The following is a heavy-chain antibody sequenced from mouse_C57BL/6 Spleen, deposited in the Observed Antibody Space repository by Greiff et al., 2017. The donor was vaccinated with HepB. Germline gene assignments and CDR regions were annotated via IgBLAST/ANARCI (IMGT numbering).Heavy chain of an antibody. D-gene: IGHD2-4*01. V-gene: IGHV1-62-2*01. Sequence: VQWVESGAELVKPGASVKLSCKASGYTFTEYTIHWVKQRSGQGLEWIGWFYPGSGSIKYNEKFKDKATLTADKSSSTVYMELSRLTSEDSAVYFCARHEDYDYAFDYWGQGTTLTVSS. CDR1: GYTFTEYT. J-gene: IGHJ2*01. CDR2: FYPGSGSI. CDR3: ARHEDYDYAFDY.